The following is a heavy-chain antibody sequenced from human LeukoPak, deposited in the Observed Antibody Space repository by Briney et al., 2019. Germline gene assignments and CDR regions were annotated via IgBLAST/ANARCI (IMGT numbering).Heavy chain of an antibody. V-gene: IGHV3-48*03. D-gene: IGHD4-17*01. CDR2: ISSSGSTI. J-gene: IGHJ3*02. Sequence: GGSLRLSCAASGFTFSSYEMNWVRQAPGKGLEWVSYISSSGSTIYYADSVKGRFTISRDNAKNTLYLQMNSLRAEDTAVYYCARRGAVTNAFDIWGQGTMVTVSS. CDR3: ARRGAVTNAFDI. CDR1: GFTFSSYE.